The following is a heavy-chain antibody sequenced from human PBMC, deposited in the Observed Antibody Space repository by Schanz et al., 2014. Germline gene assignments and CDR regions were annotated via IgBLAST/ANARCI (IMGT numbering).Heavy chain of an antibody. D-gene: IGHD3-10*01. Sequence: EVQLVESGGGVVRPGGSLRLSCAASAFIFRSYSMHWVRQAPGKGLEWVSYISRSSSTIYYADSVKGRFTISRDNAKNSLYLQMNSLRAEDTALYYCAKDGIMVQGVIWERYFDSWGQGTLVTVSS. J-gene: IGHJ4*02. CDR1: AFIFRSYS. CDR2: ISRSSSTI. CDR3: AKDGIMVQGVIWERYFDS. V-gene: IGHV3-48*04.